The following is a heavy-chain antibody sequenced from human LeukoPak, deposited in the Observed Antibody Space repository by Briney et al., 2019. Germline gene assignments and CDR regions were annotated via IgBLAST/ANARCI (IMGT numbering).Heavy chain of an antibody. Sequence: PSETLSLTCTVSGGSISSHYWSWIRQPAGKGLEWIGRIYTSGSTNHNPSLKSRVTMSVDTSKNQFSLKLSSVTAADTAVYYCAREFSDGLRYGSETYFDYWGQGTLVTVSS. CDR1: GGSISSHY. CDR3: AREFSDGLRYGSETYFDY. V-gene: IGHV4-4*07. D-gene: IGHD3-10*01. J-gene: IGHJ4*02. CDR2: IYTSGST.